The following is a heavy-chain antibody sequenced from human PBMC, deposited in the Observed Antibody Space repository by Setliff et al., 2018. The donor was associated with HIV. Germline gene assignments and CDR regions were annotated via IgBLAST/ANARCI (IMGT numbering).Heavy chain of an antibody. CDR2: IFDSGTT. CDR1: GGPITSYY. J-gene: IGHJ6*03. V-gene: IGHV4-4*09. CDR3: SRYYFGSASRNFYQFMDV. Sequence: SETLSLTCTVSGGPITSYYWNWIRQSPGKGLEWIGYIFDSGTTKYNPSLKGRVTISIDTSKNQFSLRLTSVTAADTAVYYCSRYYFGSASRNFYQFMDVWGKGTTVTVSS. D-gene: IGHD3-10*01.